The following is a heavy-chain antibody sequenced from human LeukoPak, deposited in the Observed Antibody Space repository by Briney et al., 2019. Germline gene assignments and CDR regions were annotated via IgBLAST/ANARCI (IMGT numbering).Heavy chain of an antibody. CDR1: GFTFSSYS. D-gene: IGHD1-26*01. CDR3: AGVVGATLFDY. CDR2: ISSSSSYI. J-gene: IGHJ4*02. V-gene: IGHV3-21*01. Sequence: PGVSLRLSCAASGFTFSSYSMNWVRQAPGKGLEWVSSISSSSSYIYYADSVKGRFTISRDNAKNSLYLQMNSLRAEDTAVYYCAGVVGATLFDYWGQGTLVTVSS.